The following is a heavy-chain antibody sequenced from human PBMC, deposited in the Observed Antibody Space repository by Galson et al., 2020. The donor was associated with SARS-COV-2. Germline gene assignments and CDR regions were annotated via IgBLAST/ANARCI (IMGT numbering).Heavy chain of an antibody. D-gene: IGHD1-26*01. CDR3: TRGMGGGSQSVYDH. CDR2: INTGGDP. V-gene: IGHV3-13*05. J-gene: IGHJ4*02. CDR1: GFSFSTYD. Sequence: SCAASGFSFSTYDMHWVRQVTGKGLEWVSGINTGGDPYYAASVKGRFTISRENAKNSLFLQMNNVRAGDTAVYYCTRGMGGGSQSVYDHWGQGTLVTVSS.